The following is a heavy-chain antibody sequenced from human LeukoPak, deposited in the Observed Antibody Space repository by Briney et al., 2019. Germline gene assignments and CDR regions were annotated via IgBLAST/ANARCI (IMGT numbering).Heavy chain of an antibody. V-gene: IGHV1-2*02. Sequence: APVKVSCKASGYTFTGYYMHWVRQAPGQGLEWMGWINPNSGGTNYAQKFQGRVTMTRDTSISTAYMELSRLRSDDTAVYYCARDLPTYYGMDVWGQGTTVTVSS. CDR2: INPNSGGT. CDR1: GYTFTGYY. CDR3: ARDLPTYYGMDV. J-gene: IGHJ6*02.